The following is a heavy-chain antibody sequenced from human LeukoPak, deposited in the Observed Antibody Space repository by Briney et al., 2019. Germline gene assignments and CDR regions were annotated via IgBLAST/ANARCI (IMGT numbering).Heavy chain of an antibody. CDR3: ARAHELGYCSGGSCPLYFQH. V-gene: IGHV4-31*03. J-gene: IGHJ1*01. D-gene: IGHD2-15*01. Sequence: PSQTLSLTCTVSGGSISSGGYYWSRIRQHPGKGLEWIGYIYYSGSTYYNPSLKSRVTISVDTSKNQFSLKLSSVTAADTAVYYCARAHELGYCSGGSCPLYFQHWGQGTLVTVSS. CDR1: GGSISSGGYY. CDR2: IYYSGST.